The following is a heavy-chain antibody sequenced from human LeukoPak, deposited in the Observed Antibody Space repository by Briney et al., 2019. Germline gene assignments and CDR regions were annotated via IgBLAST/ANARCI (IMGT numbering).Heavy chain of an antibody. CDR2: INPNSGGT. J-gene: IGHJ4*02. V-gene: IGHV1-2*02. Sequence: ASVKVSCKASGYTFTGYYMHWVRQAPGQGLEWMGWINPNSGGTNYAQKFHGRVTMTRDTSISTAYMELSRLRSDDTAVYYCARGGRAYYYGSGSYYPIDYWGQGTLVTVSS. CDR1: GYTFTGYY. D-gene: IGHD3-10*01. CDR3: ARGGRAYYYGSGSYYPIDY.